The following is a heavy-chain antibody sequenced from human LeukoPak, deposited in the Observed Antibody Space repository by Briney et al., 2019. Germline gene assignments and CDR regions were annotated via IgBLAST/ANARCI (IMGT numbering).Heavy chain of an antibody. Sequence: GGSLRLSCAASGFTFSSYWMSWVRQAPGKGLEWVANIKQDGSEKYYVDSVKGRFTISRDNAKNSLYLQMNSLRAEDTAVYYCAKEGSMSSGTRDFDYWGQGTLVPVSS. CDR1: GFTFSSYW. CDR2: IKQDGSEK. V-gene: IGHV3-7*01. J-gene: IGHJ4*02. CDR3: AKEGSMSSGTRDFDY. D-gene: IGHD1-1*01.